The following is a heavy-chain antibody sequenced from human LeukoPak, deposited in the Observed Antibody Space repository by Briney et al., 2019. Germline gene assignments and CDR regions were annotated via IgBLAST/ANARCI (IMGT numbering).Heavy chain of an antibody. J-gene: IGHJ4*02. Sequence: SETLSLTRTVSGGSISNYYWSWIRQPSGKGLEWIGYIYYSGSTNYNPSLKSRVTISVDTSSNQFSLKLNSVTAADTAVYYCARRAYGSGSFNRYHFDYWGQGTLVAVSS. CDR3: ARRAYGSGSFNRYHFDY. V-gene: IGHV4-59*08. D-gene: IGHD3-10*01. CDR2: IYYSGST. CDR1: GGSISNYY.